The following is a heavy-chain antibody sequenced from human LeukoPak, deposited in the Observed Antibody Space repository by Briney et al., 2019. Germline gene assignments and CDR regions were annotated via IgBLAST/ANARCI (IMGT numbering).Heavy chain of an antibody. CDR1: GGSISSYY. V-gene: IGHV4-4*09. Sequence: SETLSLTCTVSGGSISSYYWSWIRQPPGKGLEWIGYIYTSGSTNYNPSLESRVTISVDTSKNQFSLKLNSVTAADTAVYYCARSSTSWSWFDPWGQGTLVTASS. CDR3: ARSSTSWSWFDP. J-gene: IGHJ5*02. CDR2: IYTSGST. D-gene: IGHD2-2*01.